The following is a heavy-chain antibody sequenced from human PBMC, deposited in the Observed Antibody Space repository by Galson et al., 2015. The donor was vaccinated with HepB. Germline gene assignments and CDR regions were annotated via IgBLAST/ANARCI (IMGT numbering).Heavy chain of an antibody. CDR3: ARGHIVVVIPHDAFDI. CDR2: INPSGDST. Sequence: SVKVSCKASGYTFNSYYMHWVRQAPGQGLEWMGIINPSGDSTNYAQKFQGRVTMTRDTSTSTVYMELSSLRSEDTAVYYCARGHIVVVIPHDAFDIWSQGTMVTVSS. CDR1: GYTFNSYY. D-gene: IGHD2-21*01. J-gene: IGHJ3*02. V-gene: IGHV1-46*02.